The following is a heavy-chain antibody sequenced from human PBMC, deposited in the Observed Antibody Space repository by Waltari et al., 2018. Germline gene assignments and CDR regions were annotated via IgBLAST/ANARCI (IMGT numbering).Heavy chain of an antibody. CDR1: GYSISSCYY. J-gene: IGHJ4*02. CDR2: IYHSGGT. Sequence: QVQLQESAPGLVKPSETLSLTCTVSGYSISSCYYWGWTRQPPGKGLEWSGRIYHSGGTYYNPSLKRRVTISVDTSKNQFALKLSAVTAADTAVYYCARADFGVVTPFDYWGQGTLVTVSS. D-gene: IGHD3-3*01. V-gene: IGHV4-38-2*02. CDR3: ARADFGVVTPFDY.